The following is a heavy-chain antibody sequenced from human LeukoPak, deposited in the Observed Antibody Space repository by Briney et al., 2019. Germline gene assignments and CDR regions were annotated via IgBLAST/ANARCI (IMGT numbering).Heavy chain of an antibody. V-gene: IGHV4-39*07. Sequence: ASETLSLTCTVSGGSISSSSYYWGWIRQPPGKGLEWIGSIYYSGSTYYNPSLKSRVTISVDTSKNQFSLKLSSVTAADTAVYYCARGRDYYGSGSYYNYYYYYYMDVWGKGTTVTVSS. CDR3: ARGRDYYGSGSYYNYYYYYYMDV. CDR1: GGSISSSSYY. CDR2: IYYSGST. D-gene: IGHD3-10*01. J-gene: IGHJ6*03.